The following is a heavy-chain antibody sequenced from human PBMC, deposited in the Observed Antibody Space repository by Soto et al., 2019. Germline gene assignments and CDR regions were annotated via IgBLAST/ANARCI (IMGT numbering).Heavy chain of an antibody. J-gene: IGHJ4*02. V-gene: IGHV4-59*01. CDR2: IYYSGST. D-gene: IGHD1-26*01. CDR3: ARVYVGALDY. CDR1: GGSINSYY. Sequence: PSETLSLTCTVSGGSINSYYWSWIRQPPGKGLEWIGYIYYSGSTNYNPSLKSRVTISVDTSKNQFSLKLSSVTAADTAVYYCARVYVGALDYWGQGTLVTVS.